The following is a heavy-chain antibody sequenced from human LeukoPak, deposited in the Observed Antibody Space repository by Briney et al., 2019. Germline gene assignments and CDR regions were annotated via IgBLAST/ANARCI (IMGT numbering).Heavy chain of an antibody. CDR3: ARLGAGPTYYDFWSGYSSFYFDY. V-gene: IGHV4-59*08. CDR1: GGSISGYY. Sequence: SETLSLTCTVSGGSISGYYWSWIRQPPGKGLEWIGYIYYSGSTNYNPSLKSRVTISIDTSKKQFSLRLSSVTAADTAVYYCARLGAGPTYYDFWSGYSSFYFDYWGQGTLVTVSS. J-gene: IGHJ4*02. D-gene: IGHD3-3*01. CDR2: IYYSGST.